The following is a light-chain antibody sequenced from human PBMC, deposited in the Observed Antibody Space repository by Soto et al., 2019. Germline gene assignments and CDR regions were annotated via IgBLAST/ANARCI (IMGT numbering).Light chain of an antibody. V-gene: IGLV1-40*01. CDR2: GDN. CDR3: QSYDTSLHNYV. Sequence: QSVLTQPPSVSGAPGQRVSISCTGSTSNIGAPYDVHWYQHLPGTAPKLLIYGDNNRPSGVPDRFSGSKFGTSASLAITRLQAEDEADYYCQSYDTSLHNYVFGTGTKVTVL. CDR1: TSNIGAPYD. J-gene: IGLJ1*01.